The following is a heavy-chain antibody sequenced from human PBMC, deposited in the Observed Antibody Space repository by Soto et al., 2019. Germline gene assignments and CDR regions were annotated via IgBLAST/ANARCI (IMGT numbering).Heavy chain of an antibody. V-gene: IGHV1-69*06. J-gene: IGHJ4*02. CDR2: IIPIFGTA. D-gene: IGHD3-22*01. CDR1: GGTFSSYA. Sequence: SVKVSCKASGGTFSSYAISWVRQAPGQGLEWMGGIIPIFGTANYAQKFQGRVTITADKSTSTAYMELSSLRSEDTAVYYCARGYYYPHGFSTLAYWGQGTLVTV. CDR3: ARGYYYPHGFSTLAY.